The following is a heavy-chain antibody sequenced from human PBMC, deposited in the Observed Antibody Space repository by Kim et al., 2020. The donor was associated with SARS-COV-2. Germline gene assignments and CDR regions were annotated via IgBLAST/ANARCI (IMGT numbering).Heavy chain of an antibody. CDR1: GFTFSGSA. D-gene: IGHD4-17*01. CDR3: SRGGLTTPFDY. CDR2: IRSKANSYAT. J-gene: IGHJ4*02. V-gene: IGHV3-73*01. Sequence: GGSLRLSCAASGFTFSGSAMHWVRQASGKGLEWVGRIRSKANSYATAYAASVKGRFTISRDDSKNTAYLQMNSLKTEDTAVYYCSRGGLTTPFDYWGQGALVTVSS.